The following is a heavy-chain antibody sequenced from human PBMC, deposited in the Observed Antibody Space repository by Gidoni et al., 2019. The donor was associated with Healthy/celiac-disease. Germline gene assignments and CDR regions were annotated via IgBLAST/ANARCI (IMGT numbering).Heavy chain of an antibody. CDR1: VGTFSNYA. CDR3: ARERGPQFLDAFDI. CDR2: IIPSFDIA. V-gene: IGHV1-69*01. J-gene: IGHJ3*02. Sequence: QVQLVQSGAEVKKPGSSVKVSCKASVGTFSNYAISWVRQAPGQGLEWMGGIIPSFDIANYAQKFHGRVTITADESTSAAYMELSSLRSEDTAVYYCARERGPQFLDAFDIWGQGTMVTVSS. D-gene: IGHD3-10*01.